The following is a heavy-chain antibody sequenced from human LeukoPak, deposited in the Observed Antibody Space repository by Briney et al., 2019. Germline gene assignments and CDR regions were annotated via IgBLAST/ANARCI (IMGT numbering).Heavy chain of an antibody. CDR2: IYYSGIT. CDR3: ARWEVRLNAFEM. D-gene: IGHD3-10*01. CDR1: SGSISTYY. Sequence: SETLSLTCSVSSGSISTYYWSWIRQPPGKGLEWIGYIYYSGITNYNPSLKSRVTISVDTSKNQFSLKLSSVTAADTAVYYCARWEVRLNAFEMWGQGTMVTVSS. V-gene: IGHV4-59*01. J-gene: IGHJ3*02.